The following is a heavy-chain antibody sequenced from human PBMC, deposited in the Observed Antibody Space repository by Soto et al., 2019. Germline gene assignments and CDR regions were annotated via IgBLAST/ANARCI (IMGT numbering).Heavy chain of an antibody. CDR1: GYTFTSYG. CDR3: ARDVCCYTGYYCGMDV. CDR2: ISTYNGNT. D-gene: IGHD2-2*02. Sequence: ASVKVSCKASGYTFTSYGISWVRQAPGQGLEWMGWISTYNGNTNYAQKLQGRVTMTTDTSTSTAYMELRSLRSDDTAVYYCARDVCCYTGYYCGMDVWGQGXTITVYS. J-gene: IGHJ6*02. V-gene: IGHV1-18*04.